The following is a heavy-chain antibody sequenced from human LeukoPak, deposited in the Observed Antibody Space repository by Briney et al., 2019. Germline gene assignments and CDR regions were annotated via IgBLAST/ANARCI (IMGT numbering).Heavy chain of an antibody. Sequence: GGSLRLSCAASGFTFNTYTMNWVRQAPGKGLEWVSYISGSSGIIDYADSVRGRFTISRDNAKNSLYLQMNSLRAEDTAVYYCVRGVIWSSSWFDPWGQGTLVTVSS. CDR1: GFTFNTYT. CDR2: ISGSSGII. V-gene: IGHV3-48*01. J-gene: IGHJ5*02. CDR3: VRGVIWSSSWFDP. D-gene: IGHD6-13*01.